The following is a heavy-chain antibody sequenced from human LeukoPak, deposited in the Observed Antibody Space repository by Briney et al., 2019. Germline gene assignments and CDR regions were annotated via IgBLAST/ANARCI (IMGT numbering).Heavy chain of an antibody. J-gene: IGHJ4*02. V-gene: IGHV4-34*01. CDR3: ASTHRRFGELLYYFDY. Sequence: SETLSLPFAVYGGSFSGYYWSRIRPPPGKGLEWIGEFNHSGSTNYNPSLKSRVTISVDTSKNQFSLKLSSVTAADTAVYYCASTHRRFGELLYYFDYWGQGTLVTVSS. D-gene: IGHD3-10*01. CDR1: GGSFSGYY. CDR2: FNHSGST.